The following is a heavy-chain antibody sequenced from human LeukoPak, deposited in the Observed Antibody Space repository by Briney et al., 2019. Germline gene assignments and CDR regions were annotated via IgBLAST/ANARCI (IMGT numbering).Heavy chain of an antibody. CDR2: ISSSGST. D-gene: IGHD3-22*01. CDR3: ARGPYSYDSSGAFDI. J-gene: IGHJ3*02. Sequence: PSETLSLTCTVSGDSISSGDYYWSWIRQPAGKGLEWIGRISSSGSTNYNPSLKSRVTISVDTSKNQFSLKLSSVTAADTAVYFCARGPYSYDSSGAFDIWGQGTMVTVS. V-gene: IGHV4-61*02. CDR1: GDSISSGDYY.